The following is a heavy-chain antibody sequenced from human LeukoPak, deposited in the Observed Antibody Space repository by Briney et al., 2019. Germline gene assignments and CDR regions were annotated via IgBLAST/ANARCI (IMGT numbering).Heavy chain of an antibody. D-gene: IGHD3-3*01. CDR3: AVGPLRFSSYFDY. Sequence: GESLKISCKGSGYSFTSYWIGWVRQMPGKGLEWMGIIYPGDSDTRYSPSFQGQVTISADKSTSTAYLQWSSLKASDTAMYYCAVGPLRFSSYFDYWGQGTLVTVSS. V-gene: IGHV5-51*01. J-gene: IGHJ4*02. CDR1: GYSFTSYW. CDR2: IYPGDSDT.